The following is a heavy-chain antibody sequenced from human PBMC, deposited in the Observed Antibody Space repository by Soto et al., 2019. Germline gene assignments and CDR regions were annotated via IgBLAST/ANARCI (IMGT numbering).Heavy chain of an antibody. Sequence: QVQLVQSGAEVKKPGSSVKVSCKASGGTFSSYAISWVRQAPGQGLEWMGGIILIFGTANYAQKFQGRVTINADKSTSTAYMELSSLRSEDTAVYYCARGTKWLRCEGGYSEYWGQGTLVTVSS. J-gene: IGHJ4*02. CDR2: IILIFGTA. CDR3: ARGTKWLRCEGGYSEY. V-gene: IGHV1-69*06. CDR1: GGTFSSYA. D-gene: IGHD5-12*01.